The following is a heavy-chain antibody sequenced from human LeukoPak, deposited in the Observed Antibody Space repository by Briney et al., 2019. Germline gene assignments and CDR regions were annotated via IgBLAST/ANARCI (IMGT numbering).Heavy chain of an antibody. CDR2: IYYSGST. V-gene: IGHV4-31*03. J-gene: IGHJ4*02. CDR3: ARGAAYSSSPVDY. D-gene: IGHD6-6*01. Sequence: NASQTLSLTCTVSGGSISSGGYYWSWIRQHPGKGLEWIGYIYYSGSTYYNPSLKSRVTISVDTSKNQFSLKLSSVTAADTAVYYCARGAAYSSSPVDYWGQGTLVTVSS. CDR1: GGSISSGGYY.